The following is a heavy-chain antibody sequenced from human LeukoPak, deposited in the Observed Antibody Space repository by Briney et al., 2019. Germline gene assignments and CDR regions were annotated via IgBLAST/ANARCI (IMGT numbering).Heavy chain of an antibody. CDR3: AARDSYGSGSYPIDY. CDR1: GFTFSSYS. V-gene: IGHV3-21*01. D-gene: IGHD3-10*01. Sequence: GGSLRLSCAASGFTFSSYSMNWVRQAPGKGLEWVSSISSRSTYIYYADSLKGRFTISRDNAKNSLYLQMNSLRAEDTAVYYCAARDSYGSGSYPIDYWGQGTLVTVSS. CDR2: ISSRSTYI. J-gene: IGHJ4*02.